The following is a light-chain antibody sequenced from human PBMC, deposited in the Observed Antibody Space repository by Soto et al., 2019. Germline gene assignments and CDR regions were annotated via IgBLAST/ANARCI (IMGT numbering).Light chain of an antibody. CDR1: RSNIGSNG. J-gene: IGLJ3*02. V-gene: IGLV1-44*01. Sequence: QSVLTQPPSASGTPGQRVTISCSGRRSNIGSNGVDWYQQLPGTAPKLLIYDFDQRPSGVPDRFSGSKSGTSASLAISGLQSEDEADYYCAVWDGSLNVVVFGGGTKLTVL. CDR3: AVWDGSLNVVV. CDR2: DFD.